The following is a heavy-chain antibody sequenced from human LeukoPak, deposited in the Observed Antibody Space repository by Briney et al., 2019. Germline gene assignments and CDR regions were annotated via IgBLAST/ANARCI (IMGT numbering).Heavy chain of an antibody. Sequence: ASVKVSCKASGYTLTSYDINWVRQATGQGLEWMGWMNPNSGNTGYAQKFQGRVTMTRNTSISTAYMELSSLRSEDTAVYYCARGYYDILTGYSSYFDYWGQGTLVTVSS. V-gene: IGHV1-8*01. D-gene: IGHD3-9*01. CDR3: ARGYYDILTGYSSYFDY. CDR1: GYTLTSYD. J-gene: IGHJ4*02. CDR2: MNPNSGNT.